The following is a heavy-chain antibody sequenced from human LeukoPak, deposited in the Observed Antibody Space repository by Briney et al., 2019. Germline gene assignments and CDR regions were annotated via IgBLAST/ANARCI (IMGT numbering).Heavy chain of an antibody. Sequence: GESLKISCKGSGYSFSTYWIAWVRQMPGKGLELMGIIYPDDPDTRYSPSFEGQVTISADRSISTAYLQWGSLKASDTAMYYCARFKGSGDDACDIWGQGTMVTVSS. CDR2: IYPDDPDT. J-gene: IGHJ3*02. V-gene: IGHV5-51*01. D-gene: IGHD4-17*01. CDR3: ARFKGSGDDACDI. CDR1: GYSFSTYW.